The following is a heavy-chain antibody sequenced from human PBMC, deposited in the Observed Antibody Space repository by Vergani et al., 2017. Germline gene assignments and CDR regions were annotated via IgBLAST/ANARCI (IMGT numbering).Heavy chain of an antibody. Sequence: QVQLQESGPGLVKPSQTLSLTCTVSGGSISSGSYYWSWIRQPAGKGLEWIGYIYYSGSTNYNPSLKSRVTISVDTSKNQFSLKLSSVTAADTAVYYCARDTVEDTAMVPSYWYFDLWGRGTLVTVSS. CDR1: GGSISSGSYY. D-gene: IGHD5-18*01. J-gene: IGHJ2*01. CDR3: ARDTVEDTAMVPSYWYFDL. CDR2: IYYSGST. V-gene: IGHV4-61*10.